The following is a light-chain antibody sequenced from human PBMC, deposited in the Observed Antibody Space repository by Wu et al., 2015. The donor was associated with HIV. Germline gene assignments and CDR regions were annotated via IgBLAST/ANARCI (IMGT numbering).Light chain of an antibody. J-gene: IGKJ1*01. CDR2: AAS. CDR3: QKYDDAPWT. CDR1: QAINSY. Sequence: DIQLTQSPSSLSASVGDRVTITCRASQAINSYLAWYQQKQGKAPQLLIFAASTLQSGVSSRFSGSGSGTDFTLTINSLLPEDVATYYCQKYDDAPWTFGQGTEGGNQT. V-gene: IGKV1-27*01.